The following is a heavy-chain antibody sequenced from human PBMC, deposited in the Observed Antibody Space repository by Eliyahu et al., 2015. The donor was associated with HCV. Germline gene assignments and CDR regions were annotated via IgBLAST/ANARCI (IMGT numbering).Heavy chain of an antibody. V-gene: IGHV3-23*01. CDR3: AKDFDHFSTAVVTAAPFDY. D-gene: IGHD2-21*02. Sequence: EVQLLESGGGLVQPGGSLRLSCAASGFXFSSYAMSWVRQAPRGGVKWISTISGRRDNMYYADSVKGRFTISRDNSKNTLYLQMNSLRVDDTAVYYCAKDFDHFSTAVVTAAPFDYWGQGNLVTVSS. J-gene: IGHJ4*02. CDR1: GFXFSSYA. CDR2: ISGRRDNM.